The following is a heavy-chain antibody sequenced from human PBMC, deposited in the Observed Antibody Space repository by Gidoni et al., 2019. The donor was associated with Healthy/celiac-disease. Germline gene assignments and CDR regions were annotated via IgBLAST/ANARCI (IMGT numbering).Heavy chain of an antibody. Sequence: QVQLVESGGGVVRPGRARILSCAASGFPFSSYAMHWVRQAPGNGPELVAVIPPDGSNTSSAASVKGRFPISRDNSKNTLYLQMNSLRSEDTAVYYCARAISAAGLYWYLDLWGRGPLVTVSS. CDR2: IPPDGSNT. V-gene: IGHV3-30-3*01. CDR3: ARAISAAGLYWYLDL. CDR1: GFPFSSYA. J-gene: IGHJ2*01. D-gene: IGHD6-13*01.